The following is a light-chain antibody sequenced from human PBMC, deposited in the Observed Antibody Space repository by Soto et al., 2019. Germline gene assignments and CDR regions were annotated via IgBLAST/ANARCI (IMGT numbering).Light chain of an antibody. CDR1: SSDVGGYNY. V-gene: IGLV2-14*01. Sequence: QSALTQPASVSGSPGQSITMTCTGTSSDVGGYNYVSWFQQHPGKAPKLMIYEVSNRPSGVSNRFSGSKSDNTASLTISGLTAEDEADYYCTSYTSSSAYVFGTGTKLTVL. CDR2: EVS. J-gene: IGLJ1*01. CDR3: TSYTSSSAYV.